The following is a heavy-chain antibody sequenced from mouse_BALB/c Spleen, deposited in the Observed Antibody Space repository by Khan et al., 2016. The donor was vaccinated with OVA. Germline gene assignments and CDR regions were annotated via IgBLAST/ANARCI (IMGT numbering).Heavy chain of an antibody. CDR2: ISSGGST. J-gene: IGHJ3*01. Sequence: EVELVESGGGLVQPGGSLKLSCAASGFTYSNYAMSWVRQTPEKRLEWVASISSGGSTYYPDSVKGRFPISRDNSRNILTLQMSSLRSEDTAMYYCARDYWFAYWGQVTLVTVSA. V-gene: IGHV5-6-5*01. CDR3: ARDYWFAY. CDR1: GFTYSNYA.